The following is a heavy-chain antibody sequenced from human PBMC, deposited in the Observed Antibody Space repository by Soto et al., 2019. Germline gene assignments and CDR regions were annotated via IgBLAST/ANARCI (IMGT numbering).Heavy chain of an antibody. CDR2: IYHSGST. Sequence: QVQLQESGPGLVKPSGTLSLTCAVSGGSISSSHWWSWVRQPPGKGLEWIGEIYHSGSTNHRPSPKTRVTITVEKSKNQSSVRLISEAAADEAAYSFGSSGGGEDYWGQGTLVTVSS. V-gene: IGHV4-4*02. D-gene: IGHD1-26*01. J-gene: IGHJ4*02. CDR3: GSSGGGEDY. CDR1: GGSISSSHW.